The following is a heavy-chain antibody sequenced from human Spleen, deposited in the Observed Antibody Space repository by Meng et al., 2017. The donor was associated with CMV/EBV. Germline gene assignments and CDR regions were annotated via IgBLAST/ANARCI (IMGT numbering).Heavy chain of an antibody. CDR3: ASAGCASCSDF. D-gene: IGHD2-2*01. Sequence: GESLKISCAASGVTFTSYAMNWVRQAPGKGLEWVSAISGSGGSTYYADSVKGRFTISRDNSKNTMFLQMNSLRAEDTAVYYCASAGCASCSDFWGQGTLVTVSS. CDR2: ISGSGGST. CDR1: GVTFTSYA. J-gene: IGHJ4*02. V-gene: IGHV3-23*01.